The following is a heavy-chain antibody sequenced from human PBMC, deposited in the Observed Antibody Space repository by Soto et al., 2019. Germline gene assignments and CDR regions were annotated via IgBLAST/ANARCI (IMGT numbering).Heavy chain of an antibody. Sequence: PSETLSLTCTVSGGSVSNGRYYWSWIRQPPGKGLEWIGNVYFTGTTIYNPSLKSRVTMSVDTYKDQFFLKLTSVTAADTAVYYWARYGNNSDWRHLYHFDFWGLGTLVTVSS. D-gene: IGHD3-16*01. J-gene: IGHJ4*01. CDR1: GGSVSNGRYY. CDR2: VYFTGTT. V-gene: IGHV4-61*01. CDR3: ARYGNNSDWRHLYHFDF.